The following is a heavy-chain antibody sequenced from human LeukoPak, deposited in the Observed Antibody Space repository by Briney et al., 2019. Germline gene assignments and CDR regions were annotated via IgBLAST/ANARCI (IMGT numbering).Heavy chain of an antibody. J-gene: IGHJ4*02. CDR1: GYSFTSYW. D-gene: IGHD2-15*01. V-gene: IGHV5-51*01. CDR2: TYPGDSDT. Sequence: GESLKISCKGSGYSFTSYWIGWVRQMPGKGLEWMGITYPGDSDTRYSPSFQGQVTISADKSISTAYLQWSSLKASDTAMYYCARGYCSGGSCYTNFDYWGQGTLVTVSS. CDR3: ARGYCSGGSCYTNFDY.